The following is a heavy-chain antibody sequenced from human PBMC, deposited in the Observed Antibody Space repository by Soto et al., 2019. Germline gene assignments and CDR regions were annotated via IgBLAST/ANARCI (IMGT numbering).Heavy chain of an antibody. J-gene: IGHJ6*02. CDR2: IYHSGST. V-gene: IGHV4-34*01. D-gene: IGHD3-10*01. CDR1: GVSFSGFY. CDR3: ARDRGRSYYYGMDV. Sequence: SETLSLTCAVYGVSFSGFYWSWIRQPPGKGLEWIGEIYHSGSTNYNPSLKSRVTISVDKSKNQFSLKLSSVTAADTAVYYCARDRGRSYYYGMDVWGQGTTVTVSS.